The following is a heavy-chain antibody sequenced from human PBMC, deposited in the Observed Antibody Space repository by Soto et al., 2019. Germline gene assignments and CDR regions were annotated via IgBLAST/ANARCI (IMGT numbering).Heavy chain of an antibody. J-gene: IGHJ3*02. CDR2: IKSKTDGGTT. D-gene: IGHD3-9*01. Sequence: GGSLRLSCAASGFTFSNAWMNWVRQAPGKGLEWVGRIKSKTDGGTTDYAAPVKGRFTISRDDSKNTLYLQMNSLKTEDTAVYYCTTDANPYYYILSGYYRGVFDICGQGTMDTVSS. CDR3: TTDANPYYYILSGYYRGVFDI. CDR1: GFTFSNAW. V-gene: IGHV3-15*07.